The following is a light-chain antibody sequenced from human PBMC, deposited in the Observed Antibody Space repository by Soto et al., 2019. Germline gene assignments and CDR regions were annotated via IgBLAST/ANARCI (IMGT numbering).Light chain of an antibody. CDR1: QSVSRSY. J-gene: IGKJ1*01. CDR3: HHYET. CDR2: GAS. V-gene: IGKV3-20*01. Sequence: EIVLTQSPCTVSLSPVDRATLSCRASQSVSRSYLGWYQQKPGQAPRLLMYGASIRAAGVPDRFSGSGSGTEFTLTISRLEPEDFTVYYCHHYETFGQGTKVDNK.